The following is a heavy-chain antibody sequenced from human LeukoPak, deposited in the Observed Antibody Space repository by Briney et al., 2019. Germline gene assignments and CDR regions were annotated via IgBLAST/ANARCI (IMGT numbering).Heavy chain of an antibody. Sequence: GGSLRLSCAASRFTFNTYWMHWVRQAPGKGLVWVSRIDSDGYSTAYADSVKGRFTISRDNAKNTLYLQMNSLRAEDTAVYYCASEGTTGTTWGPDYWGQGTLVTVSS. V-gene: IGHV3-74*01. CDR1: RFTFNTYW. CDR3: ASEGTTGTTWGPDY. J-gene: IGHJ4*02. CDR2: IDSDGYST. D-gene: IGHD1-1*01.